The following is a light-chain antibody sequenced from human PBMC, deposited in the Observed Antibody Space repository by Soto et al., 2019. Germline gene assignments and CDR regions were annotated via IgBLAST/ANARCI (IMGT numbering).Light chain of an antibody. J-gene: IGKJ4*01. CDR3: QQRSNWPPVN. V-gene: IGKV3-11*01. CDR2: DAS. CDR1: QSINRH. Sequence: EIVLTQSPATLSLSPGERATLSCRASQSINRHLAWYRQRPGQAPRLLIYDASNRATGIPARFSGRGSGTDFTLTISSLEPEDFGVYYCQQRSNWPPVNFGGGTKVEIK.